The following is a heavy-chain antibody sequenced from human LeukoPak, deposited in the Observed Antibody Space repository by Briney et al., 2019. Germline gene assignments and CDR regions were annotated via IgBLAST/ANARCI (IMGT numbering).Heavy chain of an antibody. Sequence: ASVKVSCKASGYTFTGYYMHWVRQAPGQGLEWMGWINPNSGGTNCAQKFQGRVTMTRDTSISTAYMELSRLRSDDTAVYYCARVGGRFYDILTGYYSPKNWFDPWGQGTLVTVSS. CDR3: ARVGGRFYDILTGYYSPKNWFDP. CDR2: INPNSGGT. D-gene: IGHD3-9*01. CDR1: GYTFTGYY. J-gene: IGHJ5*02. V-gene: IGHV1-2*02.